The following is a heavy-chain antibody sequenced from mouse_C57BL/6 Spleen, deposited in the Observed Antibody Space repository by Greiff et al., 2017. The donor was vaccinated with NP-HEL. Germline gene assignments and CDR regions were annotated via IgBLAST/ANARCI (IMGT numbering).Heavy chain of an antibody. CDR1: GYSITSGYY. Sequence: ESGPGLVKPSQSLSLTCSVTGYSITSGYYWNWIRQFPGNKLEWMGYISYDGSNNYNPSLKNRISITRDTSKNQFFLKLNSVTTEDTATYYCARDITTVVATGYFDVWGTGTTVTVSS. J-gene: IGHJ1*03. V-gene: IGHV3-6*01. CDR2: ISYDGSN. CDR3: ARDITTVVATGYFDV. D-gene: IGHD1-1*01.